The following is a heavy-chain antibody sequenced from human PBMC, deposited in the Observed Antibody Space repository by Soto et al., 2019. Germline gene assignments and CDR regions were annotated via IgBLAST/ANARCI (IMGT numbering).Heavy chain of an antibody. CDR1: GFTFRSYG. CDR2: ISYDGSNK. Sequence: QVQLVESGGGVVQPGRSLRLSCAASGFTFRSYGMHWVRQAPGKGLEWVAVISYDGSNKYYADSVKGRFTISRDNSKNTLYLQMNSLRAEDTAVYYCAKEGQYYDILTGYRSYYGMDVWGQGTTVTVSS. V-gene: IGHV3-30*18. J-gene: IGHJ6*02. D-gene: IGHD3-9*01. CDR3: AKEGQYYDILTGYRSYYGMDV.